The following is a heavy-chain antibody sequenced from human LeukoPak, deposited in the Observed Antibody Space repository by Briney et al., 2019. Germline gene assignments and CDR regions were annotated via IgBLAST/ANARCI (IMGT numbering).Heavy chain of an antibody. CDR3: AGGYTSANYYFDY. V-gene: IGHV3-30-3*01. Sequence: GGSLRLSCAASGFTFRRSAMHWVRQAPSTGLEWMAAISYDGTTKNYADSVKGRFTISRDNSKNTLYLQINSLRPEDTAVYYCAGGYTSANYYFDYWGQGTLVTVSS. CDR2: ISYDGTTK. CDR1: GFTFRRSA. D-gene: IGHD5-18*01. J-gene: IGHJ4*02.